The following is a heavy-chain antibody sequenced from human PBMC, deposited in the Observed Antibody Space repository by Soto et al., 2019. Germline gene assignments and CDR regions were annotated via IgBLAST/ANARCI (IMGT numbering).Heavy chain of an antibody. V-gene: IGHV3-23*01. CDR3: AKNVYDTVRYYFDY. CDR2: ISGSGGST. J-gene: IGHJ4*02. CDR1: GFTFSSYA. Sequence: GGSLRLSCAASGFTFSSYAMSWVRQAPGKGLEWVSAISGSGGSTYYADSVKGRFTISRDNSKNTLYLQMNSLRAEDTVVYYCAKNVYDTVRYYFDYWGQGTLVTVSS. D-gene: IGHD3-9*01.